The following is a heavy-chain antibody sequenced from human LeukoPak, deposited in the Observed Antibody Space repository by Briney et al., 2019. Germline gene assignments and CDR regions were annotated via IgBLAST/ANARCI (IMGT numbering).Heavy chain of an antibody. V-gene: IGHV3-23*01. CDR2: ISGSGGST. CDR3: AKDRGDWLYHNYFDY. D-gene: IGHD3-9*01. J-gene: IGHJ4*02. Sequence: GGSLRLSCAASGFTFSSYAMSWVRQASGKGLEWVSAISGSGGSTYYADSVKGRFTISRDNSKNTLYLQMNSLRAEDTAVYYCAKDRGDWLYHNYFDYWGQGTLVTVSS. CDR1: GFTFSSYA.